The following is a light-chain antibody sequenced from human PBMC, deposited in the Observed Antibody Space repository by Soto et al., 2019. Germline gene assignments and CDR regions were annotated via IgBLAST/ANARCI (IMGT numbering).Light chain of an antibody. J-gene: IGLJ1*01. V-gene: IGLV2-11*01. Sequence: QSALTQPRSVSGSPGQSVTISCTGTSSDVGGYNYVSWYQQHPGKAPKLMIYDVSKRPSGVPDRFSGSKSGNTASLTISGLQADDEADYYCCSYAGSYTHDFVTGTTLTVL. CDR1: SSDVGGYNY. CDR2: DVS. CDR3: CSYAGSYTHD.